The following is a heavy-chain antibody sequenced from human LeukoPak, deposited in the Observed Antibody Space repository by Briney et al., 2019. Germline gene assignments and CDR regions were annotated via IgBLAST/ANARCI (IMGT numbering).Heavy chain of an antibody. CDR2: ISGSGGST. J-gene: IGHJ3*02. V-gene: IGHV3-23*01. Sequence: GGSLRLAWAAAGFTFTNYGMSWVRQAPGKGLEWVSNISGSGGSTYYADYVKGGFTSSRDNSKNTLYLQMISLRAEDTAVYYCAKEHYGSGSYGAFDIWGQGTMVTVSS. CDR1: GFTFTNYG. D-gene: IGHD3-10*01. CDR3: AKEHYGSGSYGAFDI.